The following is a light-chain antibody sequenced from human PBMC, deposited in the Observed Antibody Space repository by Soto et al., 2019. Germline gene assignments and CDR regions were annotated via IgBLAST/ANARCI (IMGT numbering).Light chain of an antibody. J-gene: IGLJ1*01. CDR3: QSADSNGIHV. CDR1: LLSKQY. Sequence: SYELTQPPSVSVSPGQTATITCSGDLLSKQYAYWYQRKPGQAPVLIIYRDTERPSGIPERFSASTSGTTVTLTISGVQAEDEGDYYCQSADSNGIHVFGTGTKLTVL. CDR2: RDT. V-gene: IGLV3-25*02.